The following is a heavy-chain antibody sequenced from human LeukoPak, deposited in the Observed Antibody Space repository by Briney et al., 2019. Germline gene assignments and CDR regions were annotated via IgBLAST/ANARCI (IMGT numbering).Heavy chain of an antibody. D-gene: IGHD3-22*01. V-gene: IGHV1-8*01. J-gene: IGHJ4*02. CDR1: RYTFTNYD. CDR2: MYPNRGNT. CDR3: AGGYFHNSGYYFAY. Sequence: ASVNVSCKASRYTFTNYDINWGRQATGQGLEWRGGMYPNRGNTGYAQTFQGRVTRTRNTSISTAYIELSSLRSEDPAVYYCAGGYFHNSGYYFAYWGQGTLVTVSS.